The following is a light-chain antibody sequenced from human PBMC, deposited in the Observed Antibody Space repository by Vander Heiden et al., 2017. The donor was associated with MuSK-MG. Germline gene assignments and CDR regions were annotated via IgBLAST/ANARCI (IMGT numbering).Light chain of an antibody. Sequence: DFHMTPSPSSLSSSVGGRGTITSRASQSISSYLKWYQQKPGKAPKLLIYAASSVQSGVPSRFSGSASGTDFTLTISRLQPENFANYYCQQSNSTPFTFGPGTKVDIK. V-gene: IGKV1-39*01. CDR2: AAS. J-gene: IGKJ3*01. CDR3: QQSNSTPFT. CDR1: QSISSY.